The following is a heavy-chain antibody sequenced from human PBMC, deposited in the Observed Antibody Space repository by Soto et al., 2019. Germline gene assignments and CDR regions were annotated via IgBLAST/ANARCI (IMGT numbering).Heavy chain of an antibody. D-gene: IGHD3-22*01. Sequence: EVQLVESGGVVVQPGGSLRRSCAASGFTFDDYTMHWVRQAPGEGLEWVSLISWDGGSTYYADSVKGRFTISRDNSKNSLYLQMNSLRTEDTALYYCAKDYYDSSGYYPFDYWGQGTLVTVSS. CDR1: GFTFDDYT. J-gene: IGHJ4*02. CDR2: ISWDGGST. V-gene: IGHV3-43*01. CDR3: AKDYYDSSGYYPFDY.